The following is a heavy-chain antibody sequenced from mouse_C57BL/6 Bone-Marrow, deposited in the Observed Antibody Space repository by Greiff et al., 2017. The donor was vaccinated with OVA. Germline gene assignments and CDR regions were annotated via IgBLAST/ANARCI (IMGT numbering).Heavy chain of an antibody. D-gene: IGHD2-5*01. Sequence: DVKLVESGGGLVQPGGSLSLSCAASGFTFTDYYMSWVRQPPGKALEWLGFIRNKANGYTTEYSASVKGRFTISRDNSQSILYLQMNALRAEDSATYYCARLDYSNYFDYWGQGTTLTVSS. J-gene: IGHJ2*01. CDR1: GFTFTDYY. CDR3: ARLDYSNYFDY. CDR2: IRNKANGYTT. V-gene: IGHV7-3*01.